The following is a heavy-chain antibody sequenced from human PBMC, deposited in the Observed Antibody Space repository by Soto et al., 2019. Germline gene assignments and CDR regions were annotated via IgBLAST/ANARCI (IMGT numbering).Heavy chain of an antibody. D-gene: IGHD2-2*01. CDR3: AREYCSSTSCLPPQGV. Sequence: PGESLKISCKGSGYSFTSYWISWVRQMPGKGLEWMGRIDPSDSYTNYSPSFQGHVTISADKSISTAYLQWSSLKASDTAMYYCAREYCSSTSCLPPQGVWGQGTTVTVSS. J-gene: IGHJ6*02. V-gene: IGHV5-10-1*01. CDR1: GYSFTSYW. CDR2: IDPSDSYT.